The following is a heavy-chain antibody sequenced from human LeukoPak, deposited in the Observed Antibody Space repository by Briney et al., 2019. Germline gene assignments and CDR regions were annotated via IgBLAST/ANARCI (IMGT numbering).Heavy chain of an antibody. J-gene: IGHJ4*02. CDR1: GGSISSSSYY. CDR2: IYYSGST. V-gene: IGHV4-39*01. CDR3: ARHGGDIDY. D-gene: IGHD3-10*01. Sequence: SETLSLTCTVSGGSISSSSYYWGWIRQPPGKGLEWIGSIYYSGSTYYNPSLKSRDTISVDTSKIQFSLRLISVTAADTAVYYCARHGGDIDYWGQGTLVTVSS.